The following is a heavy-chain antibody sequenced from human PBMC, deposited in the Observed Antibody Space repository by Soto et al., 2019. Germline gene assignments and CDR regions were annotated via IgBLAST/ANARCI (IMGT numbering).Heavy chain of an antibody. CDR2: ISWNSGSI. D-gene: IGHD3-3*01. CDR3: AKDINRAWMPTIFPTRGYMDV. Sequence: GGSLRLSCAASGFTFDDYAMHWVRQAPGKGLEWVSGISWNSGSIGYADSVKGRFTISRDNAKNSLYLQMKILRAEDTALYYCAKDINRAWMPTIFPTRGYMDVWGKGTTVTVSS. V-gene: IGHV3-9*01. J-gene: IGHJ6*03. CDR1: GFTFDDYA.